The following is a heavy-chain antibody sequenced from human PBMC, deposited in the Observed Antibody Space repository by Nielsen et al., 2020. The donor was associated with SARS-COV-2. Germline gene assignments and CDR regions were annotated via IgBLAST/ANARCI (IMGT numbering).Heavy chain of an antibody. CDR1: EFTFSNYA. V-gene: IGHV3-30-3*01. J-gene: IGHJ4*02. Sequence: GESLKISCAASEFTFSNYAMHWVRQAPGKGLEWVALISYDGNNKYYADFVKGRFTISRDNSKNTLSLQMNSLTSDDTAVYYCARGGLGDFILDYWGQGTLVTVST. D-gene: IGHD4-17*01. CDR3: ARGGLGDFILDY. CDR2: ISYDGNNK.